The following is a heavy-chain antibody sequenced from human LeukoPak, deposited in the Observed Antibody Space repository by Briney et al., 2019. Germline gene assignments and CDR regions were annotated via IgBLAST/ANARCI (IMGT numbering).Heavy chain of an antibody. Sequence: GGSLRLSCEASGFVFDDYGMSWVRQAPGKGLEWVAGMNWNGGTAGYADSVKGRISISRDNAKNSLYLQMNSLRAEDTAVFYCAKDLRSKVAALDYWGQGTLVTVSS. D-gene: IGHD6-19*01. CDR3: AKDLRSKVAALDY. J-gene: IGHJ4*02. V-gene: IGHV3-20*04. CDR2: MNWNGGTA. CDR1: GFVFDDYG.